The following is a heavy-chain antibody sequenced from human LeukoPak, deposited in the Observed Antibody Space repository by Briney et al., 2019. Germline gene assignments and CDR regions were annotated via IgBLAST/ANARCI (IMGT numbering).Heavy chain of an antibody. CDR2: IRYDGSNK. V-gene: IGHV3-30*02. Sequence: PGGSLRLSCAASGFTFSSYGMPWVRQAPGKGLEWVAFIRYDGSNKYYADSVKGRFTISRDNSKNTLYLQMNSLRAEDTAVYYCAKDDLPDIVVVPAASTPGDPWGQGTLVTVSS. J-gene: IGHJ5*02. D-gene: IGHD2-2*01. CDR1: GFTFSSYG. CDR3: AKDDLPDIVVVPAASTPGDP.